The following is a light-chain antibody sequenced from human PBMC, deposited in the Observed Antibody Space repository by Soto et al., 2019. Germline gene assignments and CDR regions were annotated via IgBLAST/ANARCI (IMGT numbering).Light chain of an antibody. CDR1: QSISSW. V-gene: IGKV1-5*03. CDR3: QQYNSYSPGDT. J-gene: IGKJ4*01. Sequence: DIQMTQSPSTLSASVGDRVTITCRAIQSISSWLAWYQQKPGKAPKLLIYKASSLESGVPSRFSGSGSGTEFTLTISSLQPDDFATYYCQQYNSYSPGDTFGGGTKVDIK. CDR2: KAS.